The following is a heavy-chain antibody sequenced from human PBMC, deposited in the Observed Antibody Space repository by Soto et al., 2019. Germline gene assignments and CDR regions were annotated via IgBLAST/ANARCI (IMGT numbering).Heavy chain of an antibody. D-gene: IGHD3-9*01. CDR2: ISPSGRAM. Sequence: PGGSLRLSCAASGFTFNIYSMNWVRQAPGKGLEWVSYISPSGRAMYYADSVKGRFTISRDNAKSSLYLQMNSLRAEDTAVYYCVRGLFRDFDWPFNWFDRWGQGTLVTVSS. J-gene: IGHJ5*02. CDR1: GFTFNIYS. V-gene: IGHV3-48*01. CDR3: VRGLFRDFDWPFNWFDR.